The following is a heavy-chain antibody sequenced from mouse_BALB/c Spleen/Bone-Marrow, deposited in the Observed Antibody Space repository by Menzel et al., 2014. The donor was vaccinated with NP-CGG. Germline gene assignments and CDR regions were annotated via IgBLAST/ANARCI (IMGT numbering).Heavy chain of an antibody. V-gene: IGHV1-77*01. CDR3: ARGGGYGSSWFAY. CDR2: IYPGSGST. Sequence: VKLVESGPELVKPGASVKMSCKASGYTFXDYVISWVKQRTGQGLEWIGEIYPGSGSTYYNEKFKGKATLTADKSSNTAYMQLSSLTSEDSAVYFCARGGGYGSSWFAYWDQGTLVTVSA. D-gene: IGHD1-1*01. J-gene: IGHJ3*01. CDR1: GYTFXDYV.